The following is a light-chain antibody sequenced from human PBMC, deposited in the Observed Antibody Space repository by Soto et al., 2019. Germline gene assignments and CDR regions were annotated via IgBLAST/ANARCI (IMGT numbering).Light chain of an antibody. J-gene: IGKJ2*01. CDR1: QGISSA. V-gene: IGKV1D-13*01. Sequence: AIQLTQSPSSLSASVGERVTITCRASQGISSALAWYQQKPGKAPKLLIYDASSLESGVPSRFSGSGSWTDFTLTISSLQPEDFATYYCQQFNNYPYTFGQGTKLEIK. CDR3: QQFNNYPYT. CDR2: DAS.